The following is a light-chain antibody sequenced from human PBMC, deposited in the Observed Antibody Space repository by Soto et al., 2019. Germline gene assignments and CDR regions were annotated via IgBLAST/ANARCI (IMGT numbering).Light chain of an antibody. Sequence: QSVLTQPPSASGTPGQRVTISCSGSSSSIGSNTVNWYQQLPGTAPKLLIYGHNQRPSGVPDRFSGSKSGTSASLAISGLQSEDEADYYCAAWDDSLNGRVFGGGIKVTVL. CDR1: SSSIGSNT. J-gene: IGLJ2*01. CDR2: GHN. V-gene: IGLV1-44*01. CDR3: AAWDDSLNGRV.